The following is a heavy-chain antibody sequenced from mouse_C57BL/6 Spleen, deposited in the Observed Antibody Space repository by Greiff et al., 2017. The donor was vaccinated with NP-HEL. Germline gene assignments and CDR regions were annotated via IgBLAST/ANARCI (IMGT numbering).Heavy chain of an antibody. D-gene: IGHD2-5*01. J-gene: IGHJ3*01. CDR2: INPGSGGT. V-gene: IGHV1-54*01. Sequence: VQLVESGAELVRPGTSVKVSCKASGYAFTNYLIEWVKQRPGQGLEWIGVINPGSGGTNYNEKFKGKATLTADKSSSTAYMQLSSLTSEDSAVYFCARRGSNYGFAYWGQGTLVTVSA. CDR1: GYAFTNYL. CDR3: ARRGSNYGFAY.